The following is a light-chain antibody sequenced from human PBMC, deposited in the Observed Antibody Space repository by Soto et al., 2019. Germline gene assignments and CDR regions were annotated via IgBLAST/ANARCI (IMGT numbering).Light chain of an antibody. CDR1: QSVSSY. Sequence: EIVLTQSPATLSLSPGERATLSCRASQSVSSYVAWYQQKPGQAPRLLIYDASNRATGVPARFSGSGSGTDFTLTIRSLEPEDFAVYYCQQRSNWPRTFGQGTKVDIK. CDR3: QQRSNWPRT. CDR2: DAS. J-gene: IGKJ1*01. V-gene: IGKV3-11*01.